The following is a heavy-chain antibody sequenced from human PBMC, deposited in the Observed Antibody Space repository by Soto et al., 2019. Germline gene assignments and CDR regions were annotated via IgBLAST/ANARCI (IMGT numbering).Heavy chain of an antibody. CDR2: ISSSSSTI. CDR1: GFTFSSYS. CDR3: ARDNLEQKRFLEWVRYFDY. D-gene: IGHD3-3*01. J-gene: IGHJ4*02. V-gene: IGHV3-48*01. Sequence: GVSLRLSCAASGFTFSSYSMNWVRQAPGKGLEWVSYISSSSSTIYYADSVKGRFTISRDNAKNSLYLQMNSLRAEDTAVYYCARDNLEQKRFLEWVRYFDYWGQGTLVTVSS.